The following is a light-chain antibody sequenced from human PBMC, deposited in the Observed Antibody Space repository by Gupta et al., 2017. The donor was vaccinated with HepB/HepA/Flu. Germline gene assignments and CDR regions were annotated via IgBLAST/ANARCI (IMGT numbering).Light chain of an antibody. CDR1: QSGLDSTKNKNY. J-gene: IGKJ4*01. CDR3: LQDTSTPFT. V-gene: IGKV4-1*01. Sequence: DVVMIQAPDSLALSLGERATINCKSSQSGLDSTKNKNYLAWYQQKPGQPPKLLIYWASTRESGVPDRFSGSGSGTDFTLTISRLQAEDVAVYYCLQDTSTPFTLGPGTKVEIE. CDR2: WAS.